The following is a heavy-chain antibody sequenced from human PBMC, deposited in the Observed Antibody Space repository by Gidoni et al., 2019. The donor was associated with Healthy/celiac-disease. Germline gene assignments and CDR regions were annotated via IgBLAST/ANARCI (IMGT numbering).Heavy chain of an antibody. CDR2: ISGDGGST. D-gene: IGHD1-7*01. V-gene: IGHV3-43*02. Sequence: EVQLVESGGGVVQPGGSLRLSCAASGFTFDDYAMHWVRQAPGKGLEWVSLISGDGGSTYYADSVKGRFTISRDNSKNSLYLQMNSLRTEDTALYYCAKDPTENWNSVYFDLWGRGTLVTVSS. CDR3: AKDPTENWNSVYFDL. CDR1: GFTFDDYA. J-gene: IGHJ2*01.